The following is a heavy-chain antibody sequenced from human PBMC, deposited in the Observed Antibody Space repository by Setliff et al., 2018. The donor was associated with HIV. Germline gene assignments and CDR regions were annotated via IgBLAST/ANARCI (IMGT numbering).Heavy chain of an antibody. CDR3: ARDQRLFYFDS. CDR2: INTKTGNP. Sequence: ASVKVSCKASGYNVTVSAINWARQAPGQALEWLGWINTKTGNPTYAQGLTGQFVFSLDTSISTAYLQISSLKAEDTAVYYCARDQRLFYFDSWGKGTLVTVSS. V-gene: IGHV7-4-1*02. CDR1: GYNVTVSA. J-gene: IGHJ4*02.